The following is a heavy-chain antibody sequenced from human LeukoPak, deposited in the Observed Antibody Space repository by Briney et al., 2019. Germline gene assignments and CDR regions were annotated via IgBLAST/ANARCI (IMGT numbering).Heavy chain of an antibody. CDR1: GGTFSSYA. Sequence: ASVKVSCKASGGTFSSYAISWVRQAPGQGLEWMGGIIPIFGTANYAQKFQGRVTITADKSTSTAYIELSSLRSEDTAVYYCARGTITMVRGVMDYYGMDVWGKGTTVTVSS. CDR3: ARGTITMVRGVMDYYGMDV. J-gene: IGHJ6*04. CDR2: IIPIFGTA. V-gene: IGHV1-69*06. D-gene: IGHD3-10*01.